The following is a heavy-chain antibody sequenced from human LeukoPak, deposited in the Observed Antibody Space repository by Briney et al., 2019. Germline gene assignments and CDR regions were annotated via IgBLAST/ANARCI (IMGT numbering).Heavy chain of an antibody. CDR3: AKDPNGDYVGAFDM. D-gene: IGHD4-17*01. CDR1: GFTFANYA. J-gene: IGHJ3*02. CDR2: TSGIGHNT. Sequence: PGGSLRLSWAASGFTFANYAITWIRQAPGKGLEWVSSTSGIGHNTSYADSVQGRFPISRNNSKNTLFWQMNSPRADDTAVYHCAKDPNGDYVGAFDMWGQGTMVTVSS. V-gene: IGHV3-23*01.